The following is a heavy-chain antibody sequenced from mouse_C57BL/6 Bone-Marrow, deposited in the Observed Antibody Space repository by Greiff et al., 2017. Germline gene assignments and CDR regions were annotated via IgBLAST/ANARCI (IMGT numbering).Heavy chain of an antibody. CDR2: IDPENGDT. CDR1: GFNIKDDY. CDR3: TTITTVVATDFDY. Sequence: EVQLQQSGAELVRPGASVKLSCTASGFNIKDDYMHWVKQRPEQGLEWIGWIDPENGDTASASKFQGKAPITADTSSNTAYLQLSSLTSEDTAVYYCTTITTVVATDFDYWGQGTTLTVSS. J-gene: IGHJ2*01. V-gene: IGHV14-4*01. D-gene: IGHD1-1*01.